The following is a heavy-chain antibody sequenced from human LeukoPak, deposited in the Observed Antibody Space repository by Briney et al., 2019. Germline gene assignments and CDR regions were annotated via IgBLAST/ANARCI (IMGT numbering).Heavy chain of an antibody. Sequence: GASVKVSCKASGYTFTGYYMHWVRQAPGQGLEWMGRISPNSGGTNYAQKFQGRVTMTRDTSISTAYMGLSRLRSDDTAVYYCARGPSRLYSSSWSSDYWGQGTLVTVSS. CDR1: GYTFTGYY. J-gene: IGHJ4*02. V-gene: IGHV1-2*06. D-gene: IGHD6-13*01. CDR2: ISPNSGGT. CDR3: ARGPSRLYSSSWSSDY.